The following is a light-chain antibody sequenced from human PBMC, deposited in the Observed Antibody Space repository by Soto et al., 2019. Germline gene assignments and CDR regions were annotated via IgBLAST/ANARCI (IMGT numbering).Light chain of an antibody. J-gene: IGLJ2*01. V-gene: IGLV2-14*01. CDR3: ISYTIGSTLVV. CDR2: DVS. CDR1: SSDVGGYNY. Sequence: QSALTQPASVSGSPGQSITISCTGTSSDVGGYNYVSWYQQHPGKAPKLMLYDVSNRPSGVSNRFSGSKSGNTASLTISGLPAEDEADYYCISYTIGSTLVVFSGGTKLAVL.